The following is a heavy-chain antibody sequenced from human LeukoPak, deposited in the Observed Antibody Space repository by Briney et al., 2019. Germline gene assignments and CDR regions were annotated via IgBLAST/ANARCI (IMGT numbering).Heavy chain of an antibody. J-gene: IGHJ5*02. V-gene: IGHV1-18*01. CDR1: GYTFTNYG. CDR3: ARVPITITFGGVIVTGNWFDP. D-gene: IGHD3-16*02. CDR2: ISVYNGRT. Sequence: ASVKVSCKASGYTFTNYGISWVRQAPGQGLEWMGWISVYNGRTNYAQKLQGRVTMTTDTSTSTAYMELRSLRSDDTAVYYCARVPITITFGGVIVTGNWFDPWGQGTLVTVTS.